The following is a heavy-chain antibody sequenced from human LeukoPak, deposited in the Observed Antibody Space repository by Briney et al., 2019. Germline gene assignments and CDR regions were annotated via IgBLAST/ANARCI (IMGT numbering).Heavy chain of an antibody. Sequence: VASVKVSCKASGYTFTGYFMHWVRQAPGQGLEWMGWINPNSGGTNYAQKFQGRVTMTRDTSISTAYMELSRLRSDDTAVYYCAIAPYCSSTSCPNWFDPWGQGTLVTVSS. CDR2: INPNSGGT. CDR3: AIAPYCSSTSCPNWFDP. J-gene: IGHJ5*02. D-gene: IGHD2-2*01. V-gene: IGHV1-2*02. CDR1: GYTFTGYF.